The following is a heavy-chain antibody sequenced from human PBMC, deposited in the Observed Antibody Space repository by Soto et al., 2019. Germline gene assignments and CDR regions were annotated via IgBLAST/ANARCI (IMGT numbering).Heavy chain of an antibody. CDR3: ARDRSAAPPRGYYYGMDV. CDR1: GGTFSSYA. V-gene: IGHV1-69*13. CDR2: IIPIFGTA. D-gene: IGHD2-15*01. Sequence: SVKVSCKASGGTFSSYAISWVRQAPGQGLEWMGGIIPIFGTANYAQKFQGRVTITADESTSTAYMELSSLRSEDTAVYYCARDRSAAPPRGYYYGMDVWGKGTTVPSPQ. J-gene: IGHJ6*04.